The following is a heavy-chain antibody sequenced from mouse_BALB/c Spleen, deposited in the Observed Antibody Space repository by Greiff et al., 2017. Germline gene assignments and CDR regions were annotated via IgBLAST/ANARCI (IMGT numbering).Heavy chain of an antibody. CDR3: ARTSTMITTAWFAY. D-gene: IGHD2-4*01. CDR1: GYSITSGYY. J-gene: IGHJ3*01. CDR2: ISYDGSN. Sequence: EVQRVESGPGLVKPSQSLSLTCSVTGYSITSGYYWNWIRQFPGNKLEWMGYISYDGSNNYNPSLKNRISITRDTSKNQFFLKLNSVTTEDTATYYCARTSTMITTAWFAYWGQGTLVTVSA. V-gene: IGHV3-6*02.